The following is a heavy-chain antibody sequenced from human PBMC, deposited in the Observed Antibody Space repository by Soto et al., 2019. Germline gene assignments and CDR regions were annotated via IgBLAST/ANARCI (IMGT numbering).Heavy chain of an antibody. J-gene: IGHJ4*02. V-gene: IGHV1-3*01. CDR3: ARRGYSYGYDY. D-gene: IGHD5-18*01. CDR1: RYTFTSYA. Sequence: ASVKVSCKSSRYTFTSYAMQLLRHPPGQRLEWMGWINAGNGNTKYSQKFQGRVTITRDTSASTAYMELSSLRSEDTAVYYCARRGYSYGYDYWGQGTLVTVSS. CDR2: INAGNGNT.